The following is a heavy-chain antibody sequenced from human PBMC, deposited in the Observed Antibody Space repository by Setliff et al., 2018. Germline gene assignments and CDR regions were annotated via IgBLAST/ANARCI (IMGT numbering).Heavy chain of an antibody. V-gene: IGHV4-38-2*02. Sequence: ASETLSLTCTVSGYSISSGYIWGWIRQPPGKVLEWVGNIGHTGSINYNPSLKRRLTISRGTSKNQFSLKLNSVTATDTAVYYCARDLGHGGDSDYWGQGILVTVSS. J-gene: IGHJ4*02. CDR3: ARDLGHGGDSDY. CDR2: IGHTGSI. D-gene: IGHD2-21*02. CDR1: GYSISSGYI.